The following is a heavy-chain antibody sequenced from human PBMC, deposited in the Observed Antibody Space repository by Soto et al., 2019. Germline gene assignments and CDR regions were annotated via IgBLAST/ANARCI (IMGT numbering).Heavy chain of an antibody. J-gene: IGHJ6*02. CDR1: GFTFSSYA. Sequence: PGGSLRLSCAASGFTFSSYAMSWVRQAPGKGLEWVSAISGSGGSTYYADSVKGRFTISRDNSKNTLYLQMNSLRAEDTAVYYCAKDIRTMVQGVKIYYYYGMDVWGQGTTVTVSS. D-gene: IGHD3-10*01. CDR2: ISGSGGST. CDR3: AKDIRTMVQGVKIYYYYGMDV. V-gene: IGHV3-23*01.